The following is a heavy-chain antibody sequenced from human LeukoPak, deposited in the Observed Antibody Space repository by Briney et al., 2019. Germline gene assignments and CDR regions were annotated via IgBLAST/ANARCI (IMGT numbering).Heavy chain of an antibody. Sequence: GGSLRLSCAASGFTFSSYAMSWVRQAPGKGLEWVSAISGSGGSTYYADSVKGRSTISRDNSKNTLYLQMNSLRAEDTAVYYCAKDLIAARTLIYFDYWGQGTLVTVSS. CDR2: ISGSGGST. D-gene: IGHD6-6*01. CDR3: AKDLIAARTLIYFDY. CDR1: GFTFSSYA. V-gene: IGHV3-23*01. J-gene: IGHJ4*02.